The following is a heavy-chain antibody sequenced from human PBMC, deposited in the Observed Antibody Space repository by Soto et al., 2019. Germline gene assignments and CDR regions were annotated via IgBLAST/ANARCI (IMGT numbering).Heavy chain of an antibody. V-gene: IGHV3-30-3*01. Sequence: PGGSLRLSCAASGFTFTTYSMHWVRQAPGKGLEWVTIISNDGSNKFYADYVKGRFTISRDNSKNTLYLQMNSLRAEDTAVYYCARGYSSSRLDYWGQGTLVTVSS. CDR1: GFTFTTYS. CDR2: ISNDGSNK. D-gene: IGHD6-13*01. J-gene: IGHJ4*01. CDR3: ARGYSSSRLDY.